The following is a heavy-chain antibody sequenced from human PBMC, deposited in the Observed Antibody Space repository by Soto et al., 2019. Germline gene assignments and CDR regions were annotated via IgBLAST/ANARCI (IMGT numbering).Heavy chain of an antibody. D-gene: IGHD6-19*01. CDR2: ISISGDRT. Sequence: PGGSLRLSCVTSGFTFNTFAMSWVRRAPGKGLEWVSAISISGDRTYYADSVKGRFFISRDNSNNTLFLRVSSLRVEDTATYYCAKAGGSGWRNYFDHWGQGTPVTVSS. CDR3: AKAGGSGWRNYFDH. CDR1: GFTFNTFA. J-gene: IGHJ4*02. V-gene: IGHV3-23*01.